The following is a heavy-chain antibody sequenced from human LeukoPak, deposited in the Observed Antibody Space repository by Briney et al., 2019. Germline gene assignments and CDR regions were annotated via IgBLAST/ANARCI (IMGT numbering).Heavy chain of an antibody. V-gene: IGHV3-7*01. Sequence: GSLRLSCAASGFTFSSYWMSWVRQAPGKGLEWVANINQDGSEKYFLDSVKGRFTISRDNIKNSLYLQMNSLRAEDTAVYYCARDRALNGHNGYYYTEDDYWDQGTLVTVSS. CDR2: INQDGSEK. D-gene: IGHD3-22*01. CDR1: GFTFSSYW. CDR3: ARDRALNGHNGYYYTEDDY. J-gene: IGHJ4*02.